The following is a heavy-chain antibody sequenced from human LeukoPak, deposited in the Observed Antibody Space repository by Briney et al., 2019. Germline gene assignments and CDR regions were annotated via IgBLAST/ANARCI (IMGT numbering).Heavy chain of an antibody. V-gene: IGHV4-30-4*01. CDR2: IYYSGST. J-gene: IGHJ3*02. CDR3: ASNPRYCSSTSCYLNAFDI. Sequence: SQTLSVTCTVSGGSISSGDYYWSWIRQPPGKGLEWIGYIYYSGSTYYNPSLKSRVTISVDTSKNQFSLKLSSVTAADTAVYYCASNPRYCSSTSCYLNAFDIWGQGTMVTVSS. CDR1: GGSISSGDYY. D-gene: IGHD2-2*01.